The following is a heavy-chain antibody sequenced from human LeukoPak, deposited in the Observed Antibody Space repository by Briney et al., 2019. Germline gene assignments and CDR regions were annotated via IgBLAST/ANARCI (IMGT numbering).Heavy chain of an antibody. Sequence: GASVKVSCKASGYTFTSYGISWVRQAPGQGLEWMGGIIPIFGTANYAQKFQGRVTITADESTSTAYMELSSLRSEDTAVYYCARDLRPAYDILTGYYTWPYYYMDVWGKGTTVTVSS. J-gene: IGHJ6*03. CDR3: ARDLRPAYDILTGYYTWPYYYMDV. V-gene: IGHV1-69*13. CDR1: GYTFTSYG. CDR2: IIPIFGTA. D-gene: IGHD3-9*01.